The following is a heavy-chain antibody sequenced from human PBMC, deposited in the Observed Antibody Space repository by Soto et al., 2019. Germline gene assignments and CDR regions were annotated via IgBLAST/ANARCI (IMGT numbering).Heavy chain of an antibody. V-gene: IGHV1-3*01. CDR3: ARDQAYYFYGLDL. CDR2: INAGKGNT. J-gene: IGHJ6*02. CDR1: GYSFTNYA. Sequence: ASVKVSCKASGYSFTNYAIHWVRQAPGQRLEWMGWINAGKGNTKYSQKFQGRVTITRDTSASTAYMELSSLRSEDTAVYYCARDQAYYFYGLDLWGQGTTVTVSS.